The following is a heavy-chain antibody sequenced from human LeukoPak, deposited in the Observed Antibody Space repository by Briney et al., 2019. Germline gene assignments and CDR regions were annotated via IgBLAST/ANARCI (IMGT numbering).Heavy chain of an antibody. D-gene: IGHD6-13*01. CDR2: INSDGSST. V-gene: IGHV3-74*01. J-gene: IGHJ5*02. CDR3: ARVGRLYSSSWYDWFDP. CDR1: GFTFSSYW. Sequence: GGSLRLSCAASGFTFSSYWVHWVRQAPGKGLVWVSRINSDGSSTSYADSVKGRFTISRDNAKNTLYLQMNSLRAEDTAVYYCARVGRLYSSSWYDWFDPWGQGTLVTVSS.